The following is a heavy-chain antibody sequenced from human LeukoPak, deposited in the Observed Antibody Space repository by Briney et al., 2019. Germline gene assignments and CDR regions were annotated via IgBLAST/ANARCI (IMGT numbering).Heavy chain of an antibody. CDR2: INPNSGGT. Sequence: ASVKVSCKASGYTFTGYYMHWVRQAPGQGLEWMGWINPNSGGTNYAQKFQGRVTMTRDTSISTAYMELSRLRSDDTAVYYCAELSDFWSGYHDYWGQGTLVTVSS. CDR3: AELSDFWSGYHDY. V-gene: IGHV1-2*02. J-gene: IGHJ4*02. D-gene: IGHD3-3*01. CDR1: GYTFTGYY.